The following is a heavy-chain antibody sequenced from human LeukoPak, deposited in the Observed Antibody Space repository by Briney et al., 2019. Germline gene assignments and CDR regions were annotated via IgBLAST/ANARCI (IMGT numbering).Heavy chain of an antibody. CDR3: ARDYYDSKSGLDY. Sequence: GWSLRLSCAASGFTFADYTMHWVRQAPGKGLGWVSGISWNSGSTGYADSVKGRFTISRDNAKNSLYLQMNSLRAEETALYYCARDYYDSKSGLDYWGQGTLVTVSS. D-gene: IGHD3-22*01. J-gene: IGHJ4*02. CDR2: ISWNSGST. V-gene: IGHV3-9*01. CDR1: GFTFADYT.